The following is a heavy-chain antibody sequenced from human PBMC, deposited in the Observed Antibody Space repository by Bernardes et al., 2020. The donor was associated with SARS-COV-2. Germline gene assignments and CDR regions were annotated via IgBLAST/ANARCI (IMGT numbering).Heavy chain of an antibody. D-gene: IGHD2-21*02. CDR1: GCSISRSNYY. J-gene: IGHJ6*02. CDR3: AGSSCGIDCYIGGLRSWDYGMDV. Sequence: LYPTRTGSGCSISRSNYYWGWLRQPPGKGLEWIGSIYSSGSSYYNPSFQSRVSASVDTSKNQFSLRLRFVTVADTAVYYCAGSSCGIDCYIGGLRSWDYGMDVWGQGTTVTVSS. CDR2: IYSSGSS. V-gene: IGHV4-39*01.